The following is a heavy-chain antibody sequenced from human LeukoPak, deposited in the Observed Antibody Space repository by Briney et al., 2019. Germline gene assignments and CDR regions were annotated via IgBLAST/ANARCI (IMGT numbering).Heavy chain of an antibody. D-gene: IGHD6-19*01. CDR3: ARCNSGWNYFDY. CDR2: IYSGGST. J-gene: IGHJ4*02. V-gene: IGHV3-66*01. Sequence: GGSLTLPCAPSGFTVSSNYMSWVRQARGKGLGWVSVIYSGGSTYYADSVKGRFTISRDNSKNTLYLQMNSLRAEDTAVYYCARCNSGWNYFDYWGQGTLVTVSS. CDR1: GFTVSSNY.